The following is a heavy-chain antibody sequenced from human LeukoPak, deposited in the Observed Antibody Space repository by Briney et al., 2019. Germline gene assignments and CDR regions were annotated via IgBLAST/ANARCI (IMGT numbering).Heavy chain of an antibody. Sequence: PGGSLRLSCAASGFTFSSYSMNWVRQAPGKGLEWVSSISSSSSYMYYADSVKGRFTISRDNAKNSLYMQVNSLRAEDTAVYYCARPHLSYGDIRDYYYYYMDVWGKGTTVTVSS. CDR3: ARPHLSYGDIRDYYYYYMDV. V-gene: IGHV3-21*01. CDR1: GFTFSSYS. CDR2: ISSSSSYM. D-gene: IGHD4-17*01. J-gene: IGHJ6*03.